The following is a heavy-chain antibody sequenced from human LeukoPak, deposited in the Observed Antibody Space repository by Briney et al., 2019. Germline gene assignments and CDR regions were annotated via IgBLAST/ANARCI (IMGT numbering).Heavy chain of an antibody. CDR3: ARGDDSSGYYYSDFFDY. D-gene: IGHD3-22*01. J-gene: IGHJ4*02. CDR1: GGSISSGGYY. CDR2: IYYSGST. V-gene: IGHV4-31*03. Sequence: SETLSLTCTVSGGSISSGGYYWSWIRQHPGKGLEWIGSIYYSGSTYYNPSLKSRVTISVDTSKNQFSLKLSSVTAADTAVYYCARGDDSSGYYYSDFFDYWGQGTLVTVSS.